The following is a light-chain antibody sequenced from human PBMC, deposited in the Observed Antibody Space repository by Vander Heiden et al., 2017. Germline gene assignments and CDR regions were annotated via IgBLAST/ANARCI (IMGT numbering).Light chain of an antibody. V-gene: IGLV1-51*02. CDR2: ENN. Sequence: QSVLTQPPAVSAAPGHKVTSPSSGSSSNIGNNYVSWYQQLTGATPKLLFYENNMRHSGIPERFSGSKSGTSATLVTTGHQTGAEADYYCGTWDSSLSAYVFGTGTKVTVL. CDR1: SSNIGNNY. CDR3: GTWDSSLSAYV. J-gene: IGLJ1*01.